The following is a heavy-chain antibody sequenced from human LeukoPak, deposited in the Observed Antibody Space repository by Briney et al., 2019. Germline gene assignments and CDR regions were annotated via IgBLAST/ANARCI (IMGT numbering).Heavy chain of an antibody. CDR3: ARRTPHYYDSSGYGPWDWYFDL. CDR2: IYYSGST. V-gene: IGHV4-59*08. Sequence: SETLSLTCTVSGGSISSYYWSWIRQPPGKGLEWIGYIYYSGSTNYNPSLKSRVTISVDTSKNQFSLKLSSVTAADTAVYYCARRTPHYYDSSGYGPWDWYFDLWGRGTLVTVSS. CDR1: GGSISSYY. D-gene: IGHD3-22*01. J-gene: IGHJ2*01.